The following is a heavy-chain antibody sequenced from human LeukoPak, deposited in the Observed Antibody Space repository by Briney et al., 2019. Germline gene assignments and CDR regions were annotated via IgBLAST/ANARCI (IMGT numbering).Heavy chain of an antibody. V-gene: IGHV3-74*01. CDR2: IKRDGSGT. J-gene: IGHJ6*02. D-gene: IGHD2-8*01. Sequence: PGGSLRLSCAASGFTFTNYWMHWVRQGPGKGLVWVSRIKRDGSGTTYADSVKGRVTISRDNAKNTLYLQMNSLRAEDTAVYYCARSNGFGMDVWGQGTTVTVSS. CDR3: ARSNGFGMDV. CDR1: GFTFTNYW.